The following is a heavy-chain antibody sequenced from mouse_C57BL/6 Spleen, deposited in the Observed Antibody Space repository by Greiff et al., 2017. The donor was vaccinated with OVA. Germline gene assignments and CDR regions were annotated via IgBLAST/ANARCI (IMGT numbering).Heavy chain of an antibody. Sequence: AASGVDFSRYWMSWVRRAPGKGLEWIGEINPDSSTINYAPSLKDKFIISRDNAKNTLYLQMSKVRSEDTALYYCARYYDYDGNYFDYWGQGTTLTVSS. CDR2: INPDSSTI. V-gene: IGHV4-1*01. CDR3: ARYYDYDGNYFDY. CDR1: GVDFSRYW. J-gene: IGHJ2*01. D-gene: IGHD2-4*01.